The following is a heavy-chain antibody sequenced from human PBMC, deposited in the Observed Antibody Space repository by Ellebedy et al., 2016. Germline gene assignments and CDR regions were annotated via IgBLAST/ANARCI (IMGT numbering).Heavy chain of an antibody. CDR2: IYPGDSDT. Sequence: ASVKVSCKGSGYSFTSYWIGWVRQMPGKGLEWMGIIYPGDSDTRYSPSFQGQVTISADKSISTAYLQWSSLKASEPAMYYCARGVVVVPAATYNWFDPWGQGTLVTVSS. D-gene: IGHD2-2*01. CDR1: GYSFTSYW. V-gene: IGHV5-51*01. J-gene: IGHJ5*02. CDR3: ARGVVVVPAATYNWFDP.